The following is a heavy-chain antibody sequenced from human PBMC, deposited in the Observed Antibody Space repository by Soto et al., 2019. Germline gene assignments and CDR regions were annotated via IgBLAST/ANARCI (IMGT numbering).Heavy chain of an antibody. V-gene: IGHV3-23*01. CDR3: AKDPPVVVVAATGSDWFDP. D-gene: IGHD2-15*01. CDR1: GFTFSSYA. CDR2: ISGSGGST. J-gene: IGHJ5*02. Sequence: GGSLRLSCAASGFTFSSYAMSWVRQAPGKGLEWVSAISGSGGSTYYADSVKGRFTISRDNSKNTLYLQMNSLRAEDTAVYYCAKDPPVVVVAATGSDWFDPWGQGTLVTVSS.